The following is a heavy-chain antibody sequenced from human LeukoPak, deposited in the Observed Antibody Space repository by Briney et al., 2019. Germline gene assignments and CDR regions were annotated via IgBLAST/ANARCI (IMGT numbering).Heavy chain of an antibody. CDR2: IYYTGSI. D-gene: IGHD1-7*01. CDR3: ARERSVGLGTSYYHYSVDV. V-gene: IGHV4-31*03. Sequence: SQTLSLTCTVPGASISSSGSYWTWIRQHPGKGLEWIAYIYYTGSIYYNPSLKSRVTMSVDTSKNQFSLKLNSVTAADTAVYYCARERSVGLGTSYYHYSVDVWGQGTSVTVSS. CDR1: GASISSSGSY. J-gene: IGHJ6*02.